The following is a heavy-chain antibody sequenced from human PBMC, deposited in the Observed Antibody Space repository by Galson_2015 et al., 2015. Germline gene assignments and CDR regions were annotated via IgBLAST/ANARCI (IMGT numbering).Heavy chain of an antibody. J-gene: IGHJ4*02. CDR1: GFTFSSYG. D-gene: IGHD5-12*01. CDR2: IWYDGGYE. V-gene: IGHV3-33*01. CDR3: ARDRGYGSEFSDY. Sequence: SLRLSCAASGFTFSSYGMHWVRQAPGKGLEWVATIWYDGGYEYFADSVKGRFTVTRDNSKNTLYLQMNSLRAEDTAVYYWARDRGYGSEFSDYWGQGTLVTVSS.